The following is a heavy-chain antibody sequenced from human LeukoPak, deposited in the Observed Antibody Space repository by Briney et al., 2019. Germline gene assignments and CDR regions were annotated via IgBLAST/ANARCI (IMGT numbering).Heavy chain of an antibody. Sequence: PGGSLRLSCAASGFTFSSYSMNWVRQAPVKGLEWVSSISSSSSYIYYADSVKGRFTISRDNAKNSLYLQMNSLRAEDTAVYYCAREGLLTLNWFDPWGQGTLVTVSS. J-gene: IGHJ5*02. CDR3: AREGLLTLNWFDP. D-gene: IGHD3-22*01. CDR2: ISSSSSYI. CDR1: GFTFSSYS. V-gene: IGHV3-21*01.